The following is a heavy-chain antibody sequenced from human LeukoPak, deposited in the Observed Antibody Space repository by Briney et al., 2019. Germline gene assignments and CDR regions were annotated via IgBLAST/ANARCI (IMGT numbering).Heavy chain of an antibody. J-gene: IGHJ4*02. Sequence: PRGSLRLSCAVSGFIFSDYGFHWVRQAPGKGLEWVAVTRFDGSIKQYADSVKGRFTSSRDDSKNTLYLQMNCLKSEDTAVYYCARWGGTRQYYFDYWGRGTLVSVSS. CDR1: GFIFSDYG. CDR3: ARWGGTRQYYFDY. D-gene: IGHD1-1*01. CDR2: TRFDGSIK. V-gene: IGHV3-33*01.